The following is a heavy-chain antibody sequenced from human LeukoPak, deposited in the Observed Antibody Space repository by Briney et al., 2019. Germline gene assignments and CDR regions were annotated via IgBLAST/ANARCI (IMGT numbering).Heavy chain of an antibody. D-gene: IGHD6-19*01. CDR1: GFTFYDYA. CDR2: ISGNGANT. J-gene: IGHJ4*02. V-gene: IGHV3-23*01. Sequence: PGGSLRLSCAASGFTFYDYAIHWVRQAPGKGLEWVSGISGNGANTYYADSVKGRFTISRDNSKNTLYLQMNSLRAEDTAVYYCARSTYSSGWRDYWGQGTLLTVSS. CDR3: ARSTYSSGWRDY.